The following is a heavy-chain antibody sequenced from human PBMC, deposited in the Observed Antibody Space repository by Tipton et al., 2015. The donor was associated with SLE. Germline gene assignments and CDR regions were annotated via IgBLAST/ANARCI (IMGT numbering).Heavy chain of an antibody. CDR2: LYHTGTS. Sequence: PGLVKPSETLSLICTVSGATISTHYWSWIRKSPGNRLEWIGTLYHTGTSAYNPPLKSRVTISVDTSKSQFSLRLSSVTAADTAVYYCARGFVTTSRVWNGYDIWGQGTLVNVSS. J-gene: IGHJ3*02. D-gene: IGHD1-14*01. CDR3: ARGFVTTSRVWNGYDI. CDR1: GATISTHY. V-gene: IGHV4-59*11.